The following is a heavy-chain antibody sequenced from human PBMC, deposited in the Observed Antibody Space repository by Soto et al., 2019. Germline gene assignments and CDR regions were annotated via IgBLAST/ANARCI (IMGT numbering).Heavy chain of an antibody. J-gene: IGHJ6*02. CDR1: GFTFSSYA. Sequence: GGSLRLSCAASGFTFSSYAMSWVRQAPGKGLEWVSAISGSGGSTYYADSVKGRFTISRDNSKNTLYLQMNSLRAEDTAVYYCAKNTGARIAARSGMDVWGQGTTVTVSS. CDR3: AKNTGARIAARSGMDV. CDR2: ISGSGGST. V-gene: IGHV3-23*01. D-gene: IGHD6-6*01.